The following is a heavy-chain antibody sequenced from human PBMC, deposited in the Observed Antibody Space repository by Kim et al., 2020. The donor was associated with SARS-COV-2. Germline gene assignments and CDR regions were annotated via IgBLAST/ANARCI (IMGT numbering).Heavy chain of an antibody. CDR1: GYTFTNYY. J-gene: IGHJ4*02. D-gene: IGHD5-18*01. V-gene: IGHV1-46*01. CDR2: INPSGGTA. Sequence: ASVKVSCKASGYTFTNYYIHWVRQAPGQGLEWMGVINPSGGTASFAQKFQGRVTMTRDTSTSTVYMELSSLRSEDMAVYYCARVSKEDRAMGGGAFDYWGQGTLVTVSS. CDR3: ARVSKEDRAMGGGAFDY.